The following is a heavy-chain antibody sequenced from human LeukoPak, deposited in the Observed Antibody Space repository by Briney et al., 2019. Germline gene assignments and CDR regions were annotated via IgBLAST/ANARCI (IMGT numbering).Heavy chain of an antibody. Sequence: PSETLPLTCTASGDSISNYYWSWIRQPPGKGLEWIGYIYYSGSTNYNPSLKSRVTMSVDTSENQFSLRLSSVTAADTAVYYCARYCSGGSCSNWFDPWGQGTLVTVSS. CDR1: GDSISNYY. V-gene: IGHV4-59*08. CDR2: IYYSGST. J-gene: IGHJ5*02. D-gene: IGHD2-15*01. CDR3: ARYCSGGSCSNWFDP.